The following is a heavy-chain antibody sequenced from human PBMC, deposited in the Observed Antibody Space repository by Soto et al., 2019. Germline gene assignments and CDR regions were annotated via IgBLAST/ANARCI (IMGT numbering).Heavy chain of an antibody. CDR3: AKEAVGYLAW. Sequence: EVQLLESGGNLVQPGGSLRLSCAASGFTFSSYAMNWVRQAPGKGLEWVAVITSGGGNTKYEDSVKGRFTISRDNSKNPLYLQMNSLRAEDPALYFCAKEAVGYLAWWGPGTLVNVSS. D-gene: IGHD6-25*01. V-gene: IGHV3-23*01. CDR1: GFTFSSYA. J-gene: IGHJ4*02. CDR2: ITSGGGNT.